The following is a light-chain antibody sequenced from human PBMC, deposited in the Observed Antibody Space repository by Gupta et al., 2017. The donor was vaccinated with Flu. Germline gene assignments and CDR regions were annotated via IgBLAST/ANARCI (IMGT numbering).Light chain of an antibody. V-gene: IGLV3-19*01. CDR2: WKN. CDR3: YSRDKSGSHPEV. CDR1: SLRTHA. J-gene: IGLJ3*02. Sequence: SSGLPQAPYVSVALCQTVRITCQGDSLRTHAANWYQQRPGQDPILGIEWKNKRASGMPDRFSCARSCSTAYSIINGRQAEDEGADYWYSRDKSGSHPEVFGGGTKLTVL.